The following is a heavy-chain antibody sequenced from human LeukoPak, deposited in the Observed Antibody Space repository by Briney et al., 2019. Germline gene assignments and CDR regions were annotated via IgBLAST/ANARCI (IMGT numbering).Heavy chain of an antibody. CDR2: IKQDGCEK. V-gene: IGHV3-7*03. Sequence: GGSQRLFCGAWGFTLGSYWMSWVRQTPGRGGVGVINIKQDGCEKFYVLSVKGRFTISRDNATTTLFLQMNNLRAEDTAVYYCARADYYDSSGYSIYYFDYWGQGTLVTVSS. J-gene: IGHJ4*02. CDR1: GFTLGSYW. D-gene: IGHD3-22*01. CDR3: ARADYYDSSGYSIYYFDY.